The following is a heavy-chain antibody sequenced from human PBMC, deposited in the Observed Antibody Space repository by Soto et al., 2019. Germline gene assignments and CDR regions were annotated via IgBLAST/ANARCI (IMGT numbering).Heavy chain of an antibody. J-gene: IGHJ3*02. D-gene: IGHD3-22*01. V-gene: IGHV4-34*01. CDR2: INHSGST. CDR1: GGSFRGYY. CDR3: ARTYYDSSGYVSAFDI. Sequence: ETLSLTCAVYGGSFRGYYWSWIRQPPGKGLEWIGEINHSGSTNYNPSLKSRVTISVDTSKNQFSLKLSSVTAADTAVYYCARTYYDSSGYVSAFDIWGQGTMVTVSS.